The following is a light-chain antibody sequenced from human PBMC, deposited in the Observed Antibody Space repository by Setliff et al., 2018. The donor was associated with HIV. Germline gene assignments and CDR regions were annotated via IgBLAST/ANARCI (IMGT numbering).Light chain of an antibody. CDR2: AAS. V-gene: IGKV1-39*01. CDR3: QQSYSTPST. Sequence: DIQMTQSPSSLSASVGDRVTITCRASQNISSYLNWYQQKPGKAPKLLIYAASSLHSGVPSRFSGSGSGTDFTLTISSLQPEDFATYYCQQSYSTPSTFGQGTKVDIK. CDR1: QNISSY. J-gene: IGKJ1*01.